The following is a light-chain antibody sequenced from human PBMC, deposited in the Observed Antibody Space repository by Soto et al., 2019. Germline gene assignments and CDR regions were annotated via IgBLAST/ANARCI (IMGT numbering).Light chain of an antibody. CDR1: QSVGSY. Sequence: EIVLTQSPATLSLSPGERATLSCRASQSVGSYLAWYQQKPGQAPRLLIYGASNRAPGIPARFSGSGSGTDFTLTISSLEHEDFAGYHCLQHSIGFPFGPGTKVDIK. CDR2: GAS. CDR3: LQHSIGFP. J-gene: IGKJ3*01. V-gene: IGKV3-11*01.